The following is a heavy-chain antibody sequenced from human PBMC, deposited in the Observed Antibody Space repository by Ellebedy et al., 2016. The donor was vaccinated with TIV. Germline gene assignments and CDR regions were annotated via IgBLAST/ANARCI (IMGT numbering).Heavy chain of an antibody. Sequence: GGSLRLXCAASGFTVSSNYMSWVRQAPGKGLEWVSVIYSGGSTYYADSVKGRFTISRDNSKNTLYLQMNSLRAEDTAVYYCARDTLWIRYSYDYWGQGTLVTVSS. CDR2: IYSGGST. V-gene: IGHV3-66*01. CDR3: ARDTLWIRYSYDY. J-gene: IGHJ4*02. D-gene: IGHD5-18*01. CDR1: GFTVSSNY.